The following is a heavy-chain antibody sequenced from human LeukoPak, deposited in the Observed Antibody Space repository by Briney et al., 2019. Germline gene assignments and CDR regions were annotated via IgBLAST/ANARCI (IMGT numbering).Heavy chain of an antibody. CDR2: MNPNSGNT. CDR3: ARGVVVVAATDYYYYYYMDV. J-gene: IGHJ6*03. V-gene: IGHV1-8*03. Sequence: ASVKVSCKASGYTFTSYGISWVRQAPGQGLEWMGWMNPNSGNTGYAQKFQGRVTITRNTSISTAYMELSSLRSEDTAVYYCARGVVVVAATDYYYYYYMDVWGKGTTVTVSS. CDR1: GYTFTSYG. D-gene: IGHD2-15*01.